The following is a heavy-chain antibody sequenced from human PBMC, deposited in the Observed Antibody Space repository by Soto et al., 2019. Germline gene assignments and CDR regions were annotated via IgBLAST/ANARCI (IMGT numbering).Heavy chain of an antibody. CDR2: IYPGDSDT. Sequence: PGESLKISCKGSGYSFTSYCIGWVLQMPWKGLEWMGIIYPGDSDTRYSPSFQGQVTISADKSISTAYLQWSSLKASDTAMYYCASHSSSAYYYYGMDVWGQGTTVTVSS. CDR3: ASHSSSAYYYYGMDV. D-gene: IGHD6-13*01. V-gene: IGHV5-51*01. J-gene: IGHJ6*02. CDR1: GYSFTSYC.